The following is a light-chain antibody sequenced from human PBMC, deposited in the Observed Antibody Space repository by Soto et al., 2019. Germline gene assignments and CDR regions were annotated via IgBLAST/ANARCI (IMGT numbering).Light chain of an antibody. CDR1: SSDVGTYNL. J-gene: IGLJ1*01. CDR3: CSYAGSSTYV. CDR2: EDD. V-gene: IGLV2-23*01. Sequence: QSALTQPASVSGSPGQSITISCTGTSSDVGTYNLVSWYQQRPGKAPTLIIFEDDQRPSGVSFRVSGSKSGNTASLPISGLQTEDEADYYCCSYAGSSTYVFGTGTQVTVL.